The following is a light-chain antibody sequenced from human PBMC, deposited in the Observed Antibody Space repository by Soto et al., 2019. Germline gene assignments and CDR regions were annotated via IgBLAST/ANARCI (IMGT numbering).Light chain of an antibody. Sequence: QTVVTQEPSFSVSPGRTGTLTCGLSSGSVSTSYYPSWYQQTPGQAPRTLIYSTNTRSSGVPDRFSGSILGNKAALTITGAHADDESDYYCVLYMGSGIWVFGGGTKLTVL. CDR3: VLYMGSGIWV. CDR2: STN. CDR1: SGSVSTSYY. V-gene: IGLV8-61*01. J-gene: IGLJ3*02.